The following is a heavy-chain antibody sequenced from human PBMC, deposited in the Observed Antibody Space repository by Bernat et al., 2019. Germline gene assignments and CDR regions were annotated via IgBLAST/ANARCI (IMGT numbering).Heavy chain of an antibody. CDR2: ISSSGSTI. Sequence: EVQLVESGGGLVQPGGSLRLSCAASGFTFSSYEMNWVRQAPGKGLEWVSYISSSGSTIYYADSVKGRFTISRDNAKNSLYLQMNSLRAEDTAVYYCAHWVVAATTTMGWGQGTLVTVSS. D-gene: IGHD2-15*01. CDR1: GFTFSSYE. J-gene: IGHJ4*02. CDR3: AHWVVAATTTMG. V-gene: IGHV3-48*03.